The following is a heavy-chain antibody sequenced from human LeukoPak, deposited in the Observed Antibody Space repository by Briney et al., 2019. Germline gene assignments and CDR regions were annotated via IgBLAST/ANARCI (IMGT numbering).Heavy chain of an antibody. J-gene: IGHJ6*02. V-gene: IGHV4-59*01. Sequence: SETLSLTCTVSGGSISSYYWSWIRQPPGKGLDWIGYVYYSGSTNYNPSLKSRLTISVDTSSNQFSLKLSSVTAADTAVYYCARGSADFGGNSPYYYGMDVWGQGTTVTVSS. CDR3: ARGSADFGGNSPYYYGMDV. CDR1: GGSISSYY. CDR2: VYYSGST. D-gene: IGHD4-23*01.